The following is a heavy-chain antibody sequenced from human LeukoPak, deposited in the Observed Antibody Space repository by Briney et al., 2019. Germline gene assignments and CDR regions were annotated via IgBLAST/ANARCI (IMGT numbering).Heavy chain of an antibody. Sequence: GGSLRLSCVASGFTFTKAWMSWVRQAPGKGLEWIARIKDGGGTTDYAAPVKGRFTISRDDSRNTVSLQMNSLNTEDIGVYYCTTDLGAYGDYLRNWGQGSLVTVSS. CDR2: IKDGGGTT. J-gene: IGHJ1*01. D-gene: IGHD4-17*01. V-gene: IGHV3-15*01. CDR1: GFTFTKAW. CDR3: TTDLGAYGDYLRN.